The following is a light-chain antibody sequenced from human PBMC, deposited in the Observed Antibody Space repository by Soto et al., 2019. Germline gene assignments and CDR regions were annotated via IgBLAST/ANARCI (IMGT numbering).Light chain of an antibody. CDR1: SSDVGSYNL. CDR3: CSYAGGTSVV. CDR2: EDI. V-gene: IGLV2-23*01. J-gene: IGLJ2*01. Sequence: QSALTQPASVSGSPGQSITISCTGTSSDVGSYNLVSWYQQHPGKAPKLMIYEDIERPSGVSNRFSGSKSGNTASLKISGLQTEDEADYYCCSYAGGTSVVCRGGTTLTVL.